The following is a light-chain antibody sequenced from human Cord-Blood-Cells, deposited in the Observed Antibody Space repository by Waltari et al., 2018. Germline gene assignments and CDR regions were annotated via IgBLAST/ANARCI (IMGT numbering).Light chain of an antibody. J-gene: IGKJ1*01. CDR2: GAS. V-gene: IGKV3-20*01. Sequence: EIVLTNYPGTLSLSPGERATLSCRARQSVSSSYLAWYQQKPGQAPRLLIYGASSRAPSIPDRCIGSGSWTNVTLTISRLEPEDFAVYYCQQYGSSPPWTFGQWTKMEYK. CDR1: QSVSSSY. CDR3: QQYGSSPPWT.